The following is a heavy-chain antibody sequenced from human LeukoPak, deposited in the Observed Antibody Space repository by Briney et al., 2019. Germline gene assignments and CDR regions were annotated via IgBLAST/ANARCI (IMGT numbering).Heavy chain of an antibody. D-gene: IGHD2-2*02. CDR1: GFTFSSYA. Sequence: PGGSLRLSCAASGFTFSSYAMHWVRQAPGKGLEWVAVISYDGSNKYYADSVKGRFTISRDNSKNTLYLQMNSLRAEDTAAYYCARDGKYCSSTSCYIATGYYYYYYMDVWGKGTTVTVSS. CDR3: ARDGKYCSSTSCYIATGYYYYYYMDV. V-gene: IGHV3-30*01. J-gene: IGHJ6*03. CDR2: ISYDGSNK.